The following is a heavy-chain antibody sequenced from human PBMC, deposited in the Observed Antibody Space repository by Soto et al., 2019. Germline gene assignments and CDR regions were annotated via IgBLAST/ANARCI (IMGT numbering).Heavy chain of an antibody. CDR1: GYTFTSYD. V-gene: IGHV1-8*01. D-gene: IGHD6-19*01. Sequence: ASVKVSCKASGYTFTSYDINWVRQATGQGFEWMGWMNPNSGNTGYAQKFQGRVTMTRNTSISTAYMELSSLRSEDTAVYYCARGIRSGYSSGWPYWGQGTLVTVSS. J-gene: IGHJ4*02. CDR2: MNPNSGNT. CDR3: ARGIRSGYSSGWPY.